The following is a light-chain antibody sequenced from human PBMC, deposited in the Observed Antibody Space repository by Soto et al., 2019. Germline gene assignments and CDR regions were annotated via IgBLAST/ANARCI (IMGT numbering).Light chain of an antibody. CDR1: QGIRND. CDR3: QQSYSSPSWT. V-gene: IGKV1-39*01. Sequence: DIQITQSPSSLSASVGDRATITCRESQGIRNDLGWYQQKPGKAPKLLIDAASSLQSGVPSRFSGSGSGTDFTLTISSLQPEDVATYYCQQSYSSPSWTFGQGTKVVIK. J-gene: IGKJ1*01. CDR2: AAS.